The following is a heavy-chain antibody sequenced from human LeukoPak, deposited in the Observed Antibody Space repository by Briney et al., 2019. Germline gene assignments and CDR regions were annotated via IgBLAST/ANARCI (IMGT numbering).Heavy chain of an antibody. J-gene: IGHJ4*02. CDR3: ARVRGLDFWSGYYAH. V-gene: IGHV4-34*01. CDR1: GGSFSGYY. Sequence: SETLSLTCAVYGGSFSGYYWSWIRQPPGKGLEWIGEINHSGSTNYNPSLKSRATISVDTSKNQFSLKLSSVTAADTAVYYCARVRGLDFWSGYYAHWGQGTLVTVSS. D-gene: IGHD3-3*01. CDR2: INHSGST.